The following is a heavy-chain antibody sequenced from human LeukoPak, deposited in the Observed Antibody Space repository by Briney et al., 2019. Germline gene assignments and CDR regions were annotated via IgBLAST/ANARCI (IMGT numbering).Heavy chain of an antibody. CDR3: ASPVRTLAEPYSSGWYCDY. CDR1: GYSFTSYW. CDR2: IYPGGSDT. V-gene: IGHV5-51*01. D-gene: IGHD6-19*01. Sequence: GESLKISCKGSGYSFTSYWIGWVRQMPGKGLEWMGLIYPGGSDTRYRPSFQGQVTISADKSISTAYLQWSSLKASDTAMYYCASPVRTLAEPYSSGWYCDYWGQGTLVTVSS. J-gene: IGHJ4*02.